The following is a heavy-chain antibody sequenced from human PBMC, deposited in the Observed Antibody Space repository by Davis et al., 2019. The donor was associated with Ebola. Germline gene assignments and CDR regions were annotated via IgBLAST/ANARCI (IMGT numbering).Heavy chain of an antibody. CDR3: AKDSLVGATTSYYYGMDV. V-gene: IGHV3-30*18. CDR2: ISYDGSNI. CDR1: GFTFSSYG. D-gene: IGHD1-26*01. Sequence: GESLKISCAASGFTFSSYGMHWVREAPGKGLEWVAVISYDGSNIYYADSVKGRFTISRDNSKNTLYLQMNSLRAEDTAVYYCAKDSLVGATTSYYYGMDVWGQGTTVTVSS. J-gene: IGHJ6*02.